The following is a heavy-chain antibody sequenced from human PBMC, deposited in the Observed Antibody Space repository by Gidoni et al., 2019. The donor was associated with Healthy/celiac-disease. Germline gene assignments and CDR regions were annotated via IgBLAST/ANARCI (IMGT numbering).Heavy chain of an antibody. CDR2: INHSGST. CDR1: GGSFSGYY. CDR3: ASEVTGHYYMDV. Sequence: QVQLQQWGAGLLKPSETLSLTCAVYGGSFSGYYWSWIRQPPGKGLEWIGEINHSGSTNYNPSLKSRVTISVDTSKNQFSLKLSSVTAADTAVYYCASEVTGHYYMDVWGKGTTVTVSS. D-gene: IGHD2-21*02. J-gene: IGHJ6*03. V-gene: IGHV4-34*01.